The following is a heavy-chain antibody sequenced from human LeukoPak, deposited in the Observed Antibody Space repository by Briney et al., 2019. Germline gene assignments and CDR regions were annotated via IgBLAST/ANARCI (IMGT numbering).Heavy chain of an antibody. CDR2: ISYDGSNK. CDR1: GFTFSSYG. J-gene: IGHJ4*02. V-gene: IGHV3-30*03. CDR3: ARDHSVPAATHGTFDY. D-gene: IGHD2-2*01. Sequence: GGSLRLSCAASGFTFSSYGMHWVRQAPGKGLEWVAVISYDGSNKYYADSVKGRFTISRDNSKNTLYLQMNSLRAEDTAVYYCARDHSVPAATHGTFDYWGQGTLVTVSS.